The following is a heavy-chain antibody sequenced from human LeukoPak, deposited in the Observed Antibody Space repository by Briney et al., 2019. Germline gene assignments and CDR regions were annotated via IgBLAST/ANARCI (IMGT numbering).Heavy chain of an antibody. CDR3: AREYGSSHSFDP. CDR2: IYYSGST. CDR1: GGSISSSSSY. V-gene: IGHV4-39*07. D-gene: IGHD6-13*01. Sequence: PSETLSLTCTVSGGSISSSSSYWGWIRQPPGKGLEWLGSIYYSGSTYYNPSLKSRVTISIDKSKNQFSLKLSSVTAADTAIYYCAREYGSSHSFDPWGQGTLVTVSS. J-gene: IGHJ5*02.